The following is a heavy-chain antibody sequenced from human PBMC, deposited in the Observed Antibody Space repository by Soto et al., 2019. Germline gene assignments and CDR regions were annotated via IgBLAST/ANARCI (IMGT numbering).Heavy chain of an antibody. CDR3: ARDGYYYDSSASGIVY. V-gene: IGHV1-18*01. J-gene: IGHJ4*02. CDR1: GYTFTSYG. Sequence: ASVKVSCKASGYTFTSYGISWVRQAPGQGLEWMGWISAYNGNTNYAQKLQGRVTMTTDTSTSTAYMELRSLRSDDTAVYYCARDGYYYDSSASGIVYWGQGTLVTVSS. CDR2: ISAYNGNT. D-gene: IGHD3-22*01.